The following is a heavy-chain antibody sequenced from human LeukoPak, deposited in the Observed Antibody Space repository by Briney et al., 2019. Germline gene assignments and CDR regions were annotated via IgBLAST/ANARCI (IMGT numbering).Heavy chain of an antibody. V-gene: IGHV1-2*02. J-gene: IGHJ5*02. CDR2: INPNSGGT. Sequence: GASVKLSCKASGYTFTGYYMHWVRLAPGQGLERKGWINPNSGGTNYAQKFQGRVTMTRDTSISTAYMELSRLRSDDTAVYYCARDLGYGDYGGENWFDPWGQGTLVTVSS. D-gene: IGHD4-17*01. CDR1: GYTFTGYY. CDR3: ARDLGYGDYGGENWFDP.